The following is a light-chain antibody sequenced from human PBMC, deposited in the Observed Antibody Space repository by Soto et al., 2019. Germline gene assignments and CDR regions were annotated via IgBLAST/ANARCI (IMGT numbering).Light chain of an antibody. CDR3: ATWDDSLNGWV. J-gene: IGLJ3*02. Sequence: QSVLTQAPSASGTPGQRVTISCSGSSSNIGSNTITWYQQLPGTAPKLLVYSTSQRPSGVPDRFSGSKSGTSASLAIRGLQSEDEADYYCATWDDSLNGWVFGGGTKPTVL. CDR1: SSNIGSNT. CDR2: STS. V-gene: IGLV1-44*01.